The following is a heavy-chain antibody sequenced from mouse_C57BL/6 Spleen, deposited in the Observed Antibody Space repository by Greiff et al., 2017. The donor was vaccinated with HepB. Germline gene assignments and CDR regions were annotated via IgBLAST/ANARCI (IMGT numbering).Heavy chain of an antibody. CDR3: TRQATPRAMDY. CDR1: GYTFTDYE. V-gene: IGHV1-15*01. Sequence: VQLKESGAELVRPGASVTLSCKASGYTFTDYEMHWVKQTPVHGLEWIGAIDPETGGTAYNQKFKGKAILTADKSSSTAYMELRSLTSEDSAVYYCTRQATPRAMDYWGQGTSVTVSS. CDR2: IDPETGGT. D-gene: IGHD1-1*01. J-gene: IGHJ4*01.